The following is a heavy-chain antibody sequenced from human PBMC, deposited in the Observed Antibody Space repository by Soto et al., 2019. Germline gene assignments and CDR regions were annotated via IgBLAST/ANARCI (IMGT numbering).Heavy chain of an antibody. CDR3: ARDRYSSGWYDY. Sequence: ASVKVSCKASGYTFTGYYMHWVRQAPGQGLGWMGWINPNSGGTNYAQKFQGRVTMTRDTSISTAYMELSRLRSDDTAVYYCARDRYSSGWYDYWGQGTLVTVSS. D-gene: IGHD6-19*01. CDR2: INPNSGGT. CDR1: GYTFTGYY. V-gene: IGHV1-2*02. J-gene: IGHJ4*02.